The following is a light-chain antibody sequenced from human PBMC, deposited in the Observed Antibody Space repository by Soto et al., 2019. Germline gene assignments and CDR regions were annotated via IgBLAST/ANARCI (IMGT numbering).Light chain of an antibody. CDR1: HSLDSY. CDR2: DTS. CDR3: LHRSNWPT. J-gene: IGKJ1*01. Sequence: ETVLTQSPATLYMSPGERATLSCRASHSLDSYLAWYQKKPGQAPRLLIYDTSNRASGIPARFSGSGSGTDFTLTISSLEPEDSAVYYCLHRSNWPTFGQGTKVDIK. V-gene: IGKV3-11*01.